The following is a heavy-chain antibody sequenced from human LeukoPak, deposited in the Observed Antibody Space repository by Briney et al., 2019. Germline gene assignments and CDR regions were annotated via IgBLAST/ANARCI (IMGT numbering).Heavy chain of an antibody. CDR1: GFIFSNYG. V-gene: IGHV3-21*01. CDR3: ARGGAARPDY. Sequence: GGSLRLSCVASGFIFSNYGMTWVRRAPGKGLEWVSSISSSRSSISYADSVKGRFPVSRDNAERSLYLQMNSLRAEDTAIYHCARGGAARPDYWGQGVLVTVAS. D-gene: IGHD6-6*01. CDR2: ISSSRSSI. J-gene: IGHJ4*02.